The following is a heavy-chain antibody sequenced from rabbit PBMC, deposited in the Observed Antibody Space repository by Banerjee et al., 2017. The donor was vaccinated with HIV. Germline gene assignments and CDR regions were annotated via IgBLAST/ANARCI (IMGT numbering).Heavy chain of an antibody. CDR2: IDTSDGDT. J-gene: IGHJ6*01. V-gene: IGHV1S45*01. CDR3: ARDTGSSFSSYGMDL. D-gene: IGHD8-1*01. CDR1: GFSFSSNW. Sequence: LEESGGGLVKPGGTLTLTCTVSGFSFSSNWICWVRQAPGKGLEWIACIDTSDGDTDYANWPKGRFTISKASSTTVTLQMTSLTVADTATYFCARDTGSSFSSYGMDLWGPAPSSPS.